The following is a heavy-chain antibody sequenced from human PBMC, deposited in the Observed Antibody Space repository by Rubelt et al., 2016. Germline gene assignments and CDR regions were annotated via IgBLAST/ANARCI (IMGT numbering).Heavy chain of an antibody. CDR3: ARGKEGLGVTMMDY. Sequence: QVQLQQWGAGLLKPSETLSLTCAVYGGSFSGYYWSWIRQPPGKGLEWIGEINHSGSTNYNPSLKSRVTRSVDTSKNKFALKRNTVTAADTAGYYCARGKEGLGVTMMDYWGQGTLVTVSS. V-gene: IGHV4-34*01. D-gene: IGHD3-22*01. CDR1: GGSFSGYY. J-gene: IGHJ4*02. CDR2: INHSGST.